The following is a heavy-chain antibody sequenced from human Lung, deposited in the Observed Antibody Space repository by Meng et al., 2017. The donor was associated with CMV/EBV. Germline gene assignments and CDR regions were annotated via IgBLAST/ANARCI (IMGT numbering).Heavy chain of an antibody. J-gene: IGHJ3*02. Sequence: ESXKISXAASGFTVSSNYMSWVRQAPGKGLEWVSTIYSGGSTYYADSVKGRFTISRDNSKNTLYLQMNSLRAEDTAVYYCHEYSSSSEDDAFDIWGQGTMVTVSS. CDR1: GFTVSSNY. CDR2: IYSGGST. V-gene: IGHV3-66*02. D-gene: IGHD6-6*01. CDR3: HEYSSSSEDDAFDI.